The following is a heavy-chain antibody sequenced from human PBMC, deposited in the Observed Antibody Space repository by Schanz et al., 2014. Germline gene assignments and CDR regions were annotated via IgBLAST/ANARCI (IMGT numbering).Heavy chain of an antibody. V-gene: IGHV3-33*08. CDR3: SSRSLAHFDY. Sequence: QVQLVESGGGVVQPGRSLRLSCAASGFTFSRHSMNWVRQAPGKGLEWVAVIWYDGNNKYYADSVKGRFTISRDNSKNTLYLQMNSLRAEDTALYYCSSRSLAHFDYWGQGTLVTVSS. CDR2: IWYDGNNK. CDR1: GFTFSRHS. J-gene: IGHJ4*02.